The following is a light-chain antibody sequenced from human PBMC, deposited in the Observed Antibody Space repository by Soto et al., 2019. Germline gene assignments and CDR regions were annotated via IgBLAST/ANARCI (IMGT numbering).Light chain of an antibody. J-gene: IGLJ3*02. Sequence: QSALTQPRSVSGSPGQSVTISCTGTSSDVGGYNYVSWYQQHSGKAPKLMIYDVSNRPSGVPDRFSGSKSGNTASLTISGLQTEDEADYYCCSYAGSSWVFGGGTELTVL. CDR3: CSYAGSSWV. V-gene: IGLV2-11*01. CDR2: DVS. CDR1: SSDVGGYNY.